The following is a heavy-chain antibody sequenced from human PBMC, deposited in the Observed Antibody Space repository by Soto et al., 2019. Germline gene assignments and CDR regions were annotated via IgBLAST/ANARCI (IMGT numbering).Heavy chain of an antibody. CDR1: GFSLSNARMG. J-gene: IGHJ4*02. CDR3: ARINDILTGFDY. CDR2: IFSNDEK. D-gene: IGHD3-9*01. V-gene: IGHV2-26*01. Sequence: QVTLKESGPVLVKPTETLTLTCTVSGFSLSNARMGVSWIRQPPGKALEWLAHIFSNDEKSYSTSLKSRLTISKDTSKSQVVLTMTNMDPVDTATYYCARINDILTGFDYWGQGTLVTFSS.